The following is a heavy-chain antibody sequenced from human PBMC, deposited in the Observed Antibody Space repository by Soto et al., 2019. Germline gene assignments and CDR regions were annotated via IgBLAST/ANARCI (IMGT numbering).Heavy chain of an antibody. Sequence: QITLKESGPTLVKPTQTLTLTCTFSGFSLSTSGVGVGWIRQPPGKALEWLALIFWNDDKRYSPSLKSRLTITKDTSKKQVVLTLANMDPVDTATYYCAHLYCTNGVCYTRGVFDIWGQGTMVTVSS. CDR2: IFWNDDK. V-gene: IGHV2-5*01. CDR1: GFSLSTSGVG. J-gene: IGHJ3*02. CDR3: AHLYCTNGVCYTRGVFDI. D-gene: IGHD2-8*01.